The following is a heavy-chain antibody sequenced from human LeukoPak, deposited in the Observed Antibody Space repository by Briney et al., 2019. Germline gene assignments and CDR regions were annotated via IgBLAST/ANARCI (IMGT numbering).Heavy chain of an antibody. CDR2: ISGSGRNT. D-gene: IGHD3-3*01. CDR3: AKDHIHNDFWSGYSGY. Sequence: GGSLRLSCAASGFTFSSYAMIWVRQAPGKGLEWVSAISGSGRNTYYADSGKGRFTISRDNSKNTLYLQMNSLRAEDTAVYFCAKDHIHNDFWSGYSGYWGQGTLVTVSS. CDR1: GFTFSSYA. J-gene: IGHJ4*02. V-gene: IGHV3-23*01.